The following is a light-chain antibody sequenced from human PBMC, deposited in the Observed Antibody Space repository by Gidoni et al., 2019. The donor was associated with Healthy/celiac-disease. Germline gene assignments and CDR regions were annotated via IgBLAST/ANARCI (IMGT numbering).Light chain of an antibody. CDR1: QSISSY. Sequence: DIQMTQSPSSLSASVADRVTITCRASQSISSYLNWYQQKPGKATKLLIYAASSLQSGVPSRFSGSGSGTDFTLTISSLRPEDFATYYCQQSYSTPWTFGQGTKVEIK. J-gene: IGKJ1*01. CDR3: QQSYSTPWT. CDR2: AAS. V-gene: IGKV1-39*01.